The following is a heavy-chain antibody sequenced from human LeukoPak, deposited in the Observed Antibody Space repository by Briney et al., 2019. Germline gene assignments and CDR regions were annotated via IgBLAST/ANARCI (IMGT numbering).Heavy chain of an antibody. J-gene: IGHJ4*02. Sequence: QSGGSLRLSCAASGFTFSSYAMSWVRQAPGKGLEWVSAISGSGGTTYYADSVKGRFTISRDNSKNTLYLQMNSLRAEDTAVYYCAKVSATMMVVVTPLSHWGQGTLVTVSS. D-gene: IGHD3-22*01. CDR1: GFTFSSYA. CDR2: ISGSGGTT. CDR3: AKVSATMMVVVTPLSH. V-gene: IGHV3-23*01.